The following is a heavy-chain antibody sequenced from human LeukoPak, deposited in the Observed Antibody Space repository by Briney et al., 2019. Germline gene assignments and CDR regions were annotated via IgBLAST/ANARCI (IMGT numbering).Heavy chain of an antibody. CDR2: IKQDGSEK. CDR1: GFTFNSYW. CDR3: AREKRSGYDYRGY. J-gene: IGHJ4*02. D-gene: IGHD5-12*01. V-gene: IGHV3-7*03. Sequence: GGSLRLSCAASGFTFNSYWMCWVRQAPGKGLEWVANIKQDGSEKYYVGSVKGRFTISRDNAKNSLYLQMNSLRAEDTAVYYCAREKRSGYDYRGYWGQGTLVTVSS.